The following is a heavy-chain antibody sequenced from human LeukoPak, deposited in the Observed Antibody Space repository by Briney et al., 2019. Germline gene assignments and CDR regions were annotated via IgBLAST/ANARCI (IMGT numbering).Heavy chain of an antibody. J-gene: IGHJ4*02. CDR1: GFTFSSSA. V-gene: IGHV3-48*02. CDR2: ISSSSTAM. Sequence: PGGSLRLSCAASGFTFSSSAMSWVRQAPGKGLEWLSYISSSSTAMYYADSVKGRFTTSRDNARNSLYLQMNSLRDEDTAVYYCARVLYYDSSGPSPYWGQGTLVTVSS. D-gene: IGHD3-22*01. CDR3: ARVLYYDSSGPSPY.